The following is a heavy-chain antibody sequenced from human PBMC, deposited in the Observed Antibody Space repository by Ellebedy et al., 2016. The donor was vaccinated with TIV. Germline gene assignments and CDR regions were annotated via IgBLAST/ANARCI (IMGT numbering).Heavy chain of an antibody. V-gene: IGHV4-31*03. J-gene: IGHJ5*02. CDR2: IFYSERN. Sequence: SETLSLTCTVSGGSISSGGYYWSWIRQYPGMGLEWIGYIFYSERNYYNPSLESRATISVDTSKHQFSLRLTSVTAADTAVYYCARGASDYGDYSGWFDPWGQGTLVTVSS. D-gene: IGHD4-17*01. CDR1: GGSISSGGYY. CDR3: ARGASDYGDYSGWFDP.